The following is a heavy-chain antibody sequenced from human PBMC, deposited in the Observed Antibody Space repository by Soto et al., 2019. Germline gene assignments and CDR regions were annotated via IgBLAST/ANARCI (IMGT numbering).Heavy chain of an antibody. CDR3: ALWFGDLYYYYMDV. CDR1: GGTFSSYT. D-gene: IGHD3-10*01. J-gene: IGHJ6*03. Sequence: QVQLVQSGAEVKKPGSSVKVSCKASGGTFSSYTISWVRQAPGQGLEWMGRIIPILGIANYAQKFQGRVTITADKSTSTAYMELSRLRSEDTAVYYCALWFGDLYYYYMDVWGKGTTVTVSS. CDR2: IIPILGIA. V-gene: IGHV1-69*02.